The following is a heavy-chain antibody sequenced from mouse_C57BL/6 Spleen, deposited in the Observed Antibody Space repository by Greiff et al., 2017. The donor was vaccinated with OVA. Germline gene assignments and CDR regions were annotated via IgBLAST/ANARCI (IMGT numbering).Heavy chain of an antibody. V-gene: IGHV1-50*01. D-gene: IGHD2-12*01. CDR3: AADANYSNDEDAMDY. Sequence: QVQLQQPGAELVKPGASVKLSCKASGYTFTSYWMQWVKQRPGQGLEWIGEIDPSDSYTNYNQKFKGKATLAVDTTSSTAYLQLSSLTSENSAVYYCAADANYSNDEDAMDYWGQGTSVTVAS. CDR2: IDPSDSYT. CDR1: GYTFTSYW. J-gene: IGHJ4*01.